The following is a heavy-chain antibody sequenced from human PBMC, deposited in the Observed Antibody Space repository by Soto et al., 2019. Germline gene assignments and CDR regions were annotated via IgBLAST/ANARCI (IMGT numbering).Heavy chain of an antibody. J-gene: IGHJ5*02. CDR1: GASITTYY. CDR3: ARDWDSSGLFDP. Sequence: SETLSLTCSVSGASITTYYWSWIRQPPGKGLEWIGSISYSGSTKYNPSLESRVMISLDTSKNQFSLRLTSVTAADTALYYCARDWDSSGLFDPWGQGALVTVSS. CDR2: ISYSGST. D-gene: IGHD3-10*01. V-gene: IGHV4-59*01.